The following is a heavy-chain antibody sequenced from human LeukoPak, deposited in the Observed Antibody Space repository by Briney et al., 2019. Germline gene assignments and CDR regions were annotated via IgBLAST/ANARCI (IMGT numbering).Heavy chain of an antibody. Sequence: ASVKVSCKASGYTFTGYYIHWVRRAPGQGLEWMGWINPNSGGTNYAQKFQGRVTMTRDTSISTVYMEVSRLRSDDTAVYYCARADSSSWYSSRYYFDYWGQGTLVTVSS. CDR3: ARADSSSWYSSRYYFDY. CDR1: GYTFTGYY. V-gene: IGHV1-2*02. J-gene: IGHJ4*02. D-gene: IGHD6-13*01. CDR2: INPNSGGT.